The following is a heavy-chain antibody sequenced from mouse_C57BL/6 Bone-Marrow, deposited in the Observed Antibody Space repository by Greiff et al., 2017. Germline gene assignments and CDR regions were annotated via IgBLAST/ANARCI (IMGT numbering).Heavy chain of an antibody. D-gene: IGHD3-1*01. CDR3: ARSGSDAMDY. Sequence: QVQLQQSGPELVKPGASVKISCKASGYSFTSYYIHWVKQRPGPGLEWIGWIYPGSGNTKYNEKFKGKATLTADTSSSTAYMQLSSLTSEDSAVYYCARSGSDAMDYWGQGTSVTVSS. CDR2: IYPGSGNT. J-gene: IGHJ4*01. CDR1: GYSFTSYY. V-gene: IGHV1-66*01.